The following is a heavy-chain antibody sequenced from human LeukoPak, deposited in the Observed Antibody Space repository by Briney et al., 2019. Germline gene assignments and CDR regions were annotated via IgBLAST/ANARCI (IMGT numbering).Heavy chain of an antibody. V-gene: IGHV4-59*01. CDR3: ARDPLGDCFDY. D-gene: IGHD3-16*01. CDR1: GGSISSYY. Sequence: SETLSLTCTVSGGSISSYYWSWIRQPPGKGLEWIGYIYYSGSTNYNPSLKSRVTISVDTSKNQFSLKLSSVTAADTAVYYCARDPLGDCFDYWGQGTLVTVSS. CDR2: IYYSGST. J-gene: IGHJ4*02.